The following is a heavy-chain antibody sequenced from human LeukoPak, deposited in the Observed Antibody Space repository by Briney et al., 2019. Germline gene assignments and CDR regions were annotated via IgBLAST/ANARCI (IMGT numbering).Heavy chain of an antibody. CDR1: GFTFSNYA. D-gene: IGHD5-12*01. V-gene: IGHV3-23*01. J-gene: IGHJ4*02. Sequence: PGGSLRLSCAASGFTFSNYAMSWVRQAPEKGLEWVSVISYSGGLTYYADSVKGRFTISRDNSKNTLYLQMNSLSAEDTAVYYCVGGSGYDRIDYWGQGTLVTVSS. CDR3: VGGSGYDRIDY. CDR2: ISYSGGLT.